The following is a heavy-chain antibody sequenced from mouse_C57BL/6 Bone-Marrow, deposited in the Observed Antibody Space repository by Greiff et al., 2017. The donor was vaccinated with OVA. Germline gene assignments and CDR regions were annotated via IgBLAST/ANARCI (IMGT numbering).Heavy chain of an antibody. CDR2: IWGGGST. V-gene: IGHV2-9*01. J-gene: IGHJ3*01. D-gene: IGHD2-3*01. Sequence: VQRVESGPGLVAPSQSLSITCTVSGFSLTRYGVDWVRQPPGKGLEWLGVIWGGGSTNYHSALMSRLSISKDNSKSQVFLKMNSLQTDDTAMYYCAKRIYDGYYPFAYWGQGTLVTVSA. CDR3: AKRIYDGYYPFAY. CDR1: GFSLTRYG.